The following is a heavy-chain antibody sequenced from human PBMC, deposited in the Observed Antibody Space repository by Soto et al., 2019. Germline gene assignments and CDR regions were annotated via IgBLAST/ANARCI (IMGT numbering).Heavy chain of an antibody. J-gene: IGHJ6*03. CDR2: ISWNSGSI. V-gene: IGHV3-9*01. D-gene: IGHD3-10*01. CDR1: GFTCSSDA. Sequence: HPGGSLRLSCAASGFTCSSDAMSWVRQAPGKGLEWVSGISWNSGSIGYADSVKGRFTISRDNAKNSLYLQMNSLRAEDTALYYCAKDISRGSEYYYMDVCGKGTTVTVSS. CDR3: AKDISRGSEYYYMDV.